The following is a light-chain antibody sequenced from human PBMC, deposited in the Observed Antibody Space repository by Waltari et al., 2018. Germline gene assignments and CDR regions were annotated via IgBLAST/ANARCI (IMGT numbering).Light chain of an antibody. CDR1: ISDIGLFNV. J-gene: IGLJ1*01. Sequence: QSALTQPASVSASPGQSITVPCSGSISDIGLFNVVSWFQQYPGKPPRLIISEVNKRPPGISDRFSATKSGNVASLTISGLQADDEADYYCCSFTSSSTYVFGSGTTVTVL. CDR3: CSFTSSSTYV. V-gene: IGLV2-23*02. CDR2: EVN.